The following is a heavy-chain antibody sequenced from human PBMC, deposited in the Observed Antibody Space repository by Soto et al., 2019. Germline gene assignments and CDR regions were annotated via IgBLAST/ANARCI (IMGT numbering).Heavy chain of an antibody. Sequence: QITLKESGPTLVKPTQTLTLTCTFCGFSLTTRQVGVGWIRQPPGQALEWLAVIYWDDDKRYSPSLKSRLAITKDTSKNQVVLTMTNVGPMDTATYYCAHLMITYGGVIADDAFDIWGQGTMVTVSS. CDR3: AHLMITYGGVIADDAFDI. J-gene: IGHJ3*02. D-gene: IGHD3-16*02. V-gene: IGHV2-5*02. CDR2: IYWDDDK. CDR1: GFSLTTRQVG.